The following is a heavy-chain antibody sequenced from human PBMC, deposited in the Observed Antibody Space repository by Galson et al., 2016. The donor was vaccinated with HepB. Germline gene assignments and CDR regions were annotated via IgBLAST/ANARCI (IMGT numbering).Heavy chain of an antibody. CDR3: ARADSSVYHHLDY. J-gene: IGHJ4*02. D-gene: IGHD3-22*01. CDR2: IYSGDST. V-gene: IGHV3-53*01. Sequence: SLRLSCAASGFTFSSYAMSWVRQAPGKGLEWVSVIYSGDSTYYADSVKGRFTISRDNSKNTLYLQMNSLRDEDTAVYYCARADSSVYHHLDYWGQGTLVTVSS. CDR1: GFTFSSYA.